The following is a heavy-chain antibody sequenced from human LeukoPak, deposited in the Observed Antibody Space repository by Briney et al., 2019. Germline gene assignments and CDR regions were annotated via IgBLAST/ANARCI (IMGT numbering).Heavy chain of an antibody. Sequence: PGGSLRLSCAASGFTLTSYSMSWVRQAPGKGLEWVSGIVGSGGRTYSRDSVKGRSTISRDNSKNTLYLQMNSLRAEDTAVYYCAKDLVVTPSSYDYWGQGTLVTVSS. V-gene: IGHV3-23*01. D-gene: IGHD3-22*01. J-gene: IGHJ4*02. CDR2: IVGSGGRT. CDR1: GFTLTSYS. CDR3: AKDLVVTPSSYDY.